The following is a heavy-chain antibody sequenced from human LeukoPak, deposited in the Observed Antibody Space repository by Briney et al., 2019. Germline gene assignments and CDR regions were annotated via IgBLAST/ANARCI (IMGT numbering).Heavy chain of an antibody. J-gene: IGHJ4*02. Sequence: GGSLRLSCAASGFTFSSYVMHWVRQAPGKGLEWVAIISYDGSNEYYADSVKGRFTISRDNSKNTLYLQMNSLRAEDTAVYYCAKESGTYYYDSSGYLTAGGFDYWGQGTLVTVSS. CDR2: ISYDGSNE. V-gene: IGHV3-30*04. D-gene: IGHD3-22*01. CDR1: GFTFSSYV. CDR3: AKESGTYYYDSSGYLTAGGFDY.